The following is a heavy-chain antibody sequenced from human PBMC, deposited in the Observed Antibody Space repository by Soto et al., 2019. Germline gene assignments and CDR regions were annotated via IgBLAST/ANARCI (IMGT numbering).Heavy chain of an antibody. CDR3: GKVLIGATRHADVDS. CDR1: GVSLNSGHYY. J-gene: IGHJ4*02. D-gene: IGHD2-15*01. CDR2: VYYDEST. Sequence: QVQLQESGPGLLEPLETLSLTCSVSGVSLNSGHYYWVWVRQSPGKGLAWIASVYYDESTYYNPSLKSRVTITMDKPSKQFSLTLKSVTAADTAVYYFGKVLIGATRHADVDSWCQGARVIVSS. V-gene: IGHV4-39*01.